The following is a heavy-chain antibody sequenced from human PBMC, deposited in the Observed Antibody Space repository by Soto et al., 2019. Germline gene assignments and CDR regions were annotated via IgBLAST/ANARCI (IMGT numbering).Heavy chain of an antibody. J-gene: IGHJ3*02. Sequence: GASVKVSCKASGYTFTSYYMHWVRQAPGQGLEWMGIINPSGGSTSYAQKFQGRVTMTRDTSTSTVYMELSSLRSEDTAVYYCAIRGVTVVTQDAFDIWGQGTRVTVSS. CDR1: GYTFTSYY. V-gene: IGHV1-46*03. D-gene: IGHD2-21*02. CDR2: INPSGGST. CDR3: AIRGVTVVTQDAFDI.